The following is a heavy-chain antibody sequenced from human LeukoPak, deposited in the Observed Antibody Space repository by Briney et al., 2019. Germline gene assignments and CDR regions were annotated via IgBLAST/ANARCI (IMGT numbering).Heavy chain of an antibody. J-gene: IGHJ4*02. Sequence: GASVKVSCKASGYTFTDLTGYYTHWVRQAPGQGLEWMGWINPNNGGTKYAQKFQGRVTMTRDMSMNTAYMELSSLTSDDTAVYYCARRLGGSSEGYEFWGQGPLVTVSS. D-gene: IGHD1-26*01. V-gene: IGHV1-2*02. CDR3: ARRLGGSSEGYEF. CDR1: GYTFTDLTGYY. CDR2: INPNNGGT.